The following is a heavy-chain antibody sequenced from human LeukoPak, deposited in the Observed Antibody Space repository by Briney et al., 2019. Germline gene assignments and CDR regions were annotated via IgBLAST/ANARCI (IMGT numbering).Heavy chain of an antibody. CDR1: GYSFTSYW. V-gene: IGHV5-51*01. D-gene: IGHD3-10*01. CDR2: IYPGDSDT. J-gene: IGHJ6*03. Sequence: GESLKISCKGSGYSFTSYWIGWVRQMPGKGLEWMGIIYPGDSDTRYSPSFQGQVTISADKSISTAYLQWSSLKASDTAMYYCARQGRGRDRQSWFGELWSYYYYYYMDVWGKGTTVTVSS. CDR3: ARQGRGRDRQSWFGELWSYYYYYYMDV.